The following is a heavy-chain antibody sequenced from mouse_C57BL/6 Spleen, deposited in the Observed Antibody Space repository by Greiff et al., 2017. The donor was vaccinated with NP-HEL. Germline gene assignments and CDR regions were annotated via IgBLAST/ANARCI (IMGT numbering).Heavy chain of an antibody. CDR2: IYPGDGDT. Sequence: VQLQESGAELVKPGASVKISCKASGYAFSSYWMNWVKQRPGKGLEWIGQIYPGDGDTNYNGKFKGKATLTADKSSSTAYMQLSSLTSEDSAVYFCARTTVVAHYCAMDYWGQGTSVTVSS. CDR1: GYAFSSYW. V-gene: IGHV1-80*01. D-gene: IGHD1-1*01. J-gene: IGHJ4*01. CDR3: ARTTVVAHYCAMDY.